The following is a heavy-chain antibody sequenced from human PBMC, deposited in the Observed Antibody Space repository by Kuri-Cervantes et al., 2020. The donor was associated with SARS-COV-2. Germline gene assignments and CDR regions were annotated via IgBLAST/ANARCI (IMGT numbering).Heavy chain of an antibody. J-gene: IGHJ4*02. CDR1: GFTFSSYA. V-gene: IGHV3-30-3*01. CDR2: ISYYGSNK. D-gene: IGHD3-3*01. CDR3: AREWATIFGGVYDY. Sequence: GESLKISCAASGFTFSSYALHWVRQAPGQGLEWVAVISYYGSNKYYADSVKGRFTISRDNSKNTLYLQMNSLRAEDTAVYYCAREWATIFGGVYDYWGQGTLVTVSS.